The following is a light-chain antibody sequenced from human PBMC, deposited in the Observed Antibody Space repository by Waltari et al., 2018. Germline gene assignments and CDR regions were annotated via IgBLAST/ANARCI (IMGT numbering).Light chain of an antibody. CDR1: QSISRY. J-gene: IGKJ1*01. V-gene: IGKV3-20*01. CDR3: QHHFRLPAT. Sequence: LTQSPGTLSLFLGARANLSCRASQSISRYLACYQQTPGQAPRLLISAASTRATGIPDRFSGSGSGTDFSLTISRLEPEDSAVYYCQHHFRLPATFGQGTKVEIK. CDR2: AAS.